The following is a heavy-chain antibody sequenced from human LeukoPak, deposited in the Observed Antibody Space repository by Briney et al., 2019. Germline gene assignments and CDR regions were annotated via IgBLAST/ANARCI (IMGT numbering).Heavy chain of an antibody. Sequence: ASVKVSCKASGGTFGSYAISWVRQAPGQGLEWMGGIIPIFGTANYAQKFQGRVTITADKSTSTAYMELSSLRSEDTAVYYCAREPIAVAGYYYYYGMDVWGQGTTVTVSS. CDR1: GGTFGSYA. D-gene: IGHD6-19*01. CDR2: IIPIFGTA. V-gene: IGHV1-69*06. CDR3: AREPIAVAGYYYYYGMDV. J-gene: IGHJ6*02.